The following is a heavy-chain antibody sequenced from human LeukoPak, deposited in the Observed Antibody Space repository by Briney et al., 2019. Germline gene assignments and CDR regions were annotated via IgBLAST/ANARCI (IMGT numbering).Heavy chain of an antibody. V-gene: IGHV3-53*01. Sequence: GGSLRLSCAASGFTVSSNYMSWVRQAPGKGLEWVSVIYSGGSTYYADSVKGRFTISRDNPKNTLYLQMNTLRAEDTAVYYCARARGVSSGYRPIDYWGQGTLVTVSS. CDR1: GFTVSSNY. D-gene: IGHD3-22*01. CDR3: ARARGVSSGYRPIDY. J-gene: IGHJ4*02. CDR2: IYSGGST.